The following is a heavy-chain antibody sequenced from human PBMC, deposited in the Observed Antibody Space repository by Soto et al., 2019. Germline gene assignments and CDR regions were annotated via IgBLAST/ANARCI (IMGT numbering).Heavy chain of an antibody. J-gene: IGHJ6*02. CDR1: GGTFSSYT. D-gene: IGHD6-13*01. CDR2: IIPILGIA. Sequence: QVQLVQSGAEVKKPGSSVKVSCKASGGTFSSYTISWVRQAPGQGLEWMGRIIPILGIANYAQKFQGRVTINADKSTSTAYMELSSLRSEDTAVYYCARWSGSSSSYYYGMDVWGQGTTVTVSS. V-gene: IGHV1-69*02. CDR3: ARWSGSSSSYYYGMDV.